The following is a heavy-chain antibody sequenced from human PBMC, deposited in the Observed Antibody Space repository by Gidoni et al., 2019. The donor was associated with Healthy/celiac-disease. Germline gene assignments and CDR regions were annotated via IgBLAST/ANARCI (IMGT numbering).Heavy chain of an antibody. V-gene: IGHV4-34*01. CDR1: GGSFSGYY. D-gene: IGHD1-26*01. J-gene: IGHJ3*02. CDR2: INHSGST. Sequence: QVQLQQWGAGLLKPSETLSLTCAVYGGSFSGYYWSWIRQPQGKGLEWIGEINHSGSTNYNPSLKSRVTISVDTSKNQFSLKLSSVTAADTAVYYCARDRYSGRTRDAFDIWGQGTMVTVSS. CDR3: ARDRYSGRTRDAFDI.